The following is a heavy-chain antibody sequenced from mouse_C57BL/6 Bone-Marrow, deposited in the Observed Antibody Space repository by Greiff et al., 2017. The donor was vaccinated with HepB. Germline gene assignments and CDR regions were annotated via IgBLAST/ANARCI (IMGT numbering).Heavy chain of an antibody. CDR3: AREGGNYVAYWYFDV. J-gene: IGHJ1*03. CDR1: GYTFTSYW. V-gene: IGHV1-50*01. D-gene: IGHD2-1*01. Sequence: QVQLQQPGAELVKPGASVKLSCKASGYTFTSYWMQWVKQRTGQGLEWIGEIDPYDSYTNYNQKFKGKATLTVDTSSSTAYMQHSSLTSEDSAVYYCAREGGNYVAYWYFDVWGTGTTVTVCS. CDR2: IDPYDSYT.